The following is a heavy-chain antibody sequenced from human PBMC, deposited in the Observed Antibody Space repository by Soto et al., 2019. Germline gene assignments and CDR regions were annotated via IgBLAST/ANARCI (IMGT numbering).Heavy chain of an antibody. Sequence: EVQLVESGGGLVQPGASLRLSCAASGFTFSTYWIHWVRQVPGKGLMWVSRINSDGSSTNYADSVQGRFAISRDNAKNALYLQMNSLRAEDTALYYCASSVAGKRNALDIWGQGTTVTVSS. D-gene: IGHD6-19*01. V-gene: IGHV3-74*01. CDR3: ASSVAGKRNALDI. CDR2: INSDGSST. CDR1: GFTFSTYW. J-gene: IGHJ3*02.